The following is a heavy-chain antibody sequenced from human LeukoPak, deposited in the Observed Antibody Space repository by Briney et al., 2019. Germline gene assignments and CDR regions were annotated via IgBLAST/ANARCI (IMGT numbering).Heavy chain of an antibody. V-gene: IGHV4-34*01. CDR2: INHSGST. CDR3: ARGRYSSSWCDWGNWFDP. CDR1: GGSFSGYY. Sequence: SETLSLTCAVYGGSFSGYYWSWIRQPPGKGLEWIGEINHSGSTNYNPSLKSRVTISVDTSKNQFSLKLSSVTAADTAVYYCARGRYSSSWCDWGNWFDPWGQGTLVTVSS. J-gene: IGHJ5*02. D-gene: IGHD6-13*01.